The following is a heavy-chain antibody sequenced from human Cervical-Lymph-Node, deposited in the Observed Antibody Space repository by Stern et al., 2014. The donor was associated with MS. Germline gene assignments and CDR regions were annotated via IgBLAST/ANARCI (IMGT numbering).Heavy chain of an antibody. D-gene: IGHD3-3*01. CDR2: FDTEDGET. V-gene: IGHV1-24*01. J-gene: IGHJ6*02. CDR3: ATDRDDFRSGYSAPTKGYGLDV. Sequence: QVQLGQSGAEVKKPGASVKVSCKVSGYTLTELSMHWVRQAHGKGIEWMGGFDTEDGETIYAQKFQGRVTMTEDTSTDTAYMELSSLRSEDTAVYYCATDRDDFRSGYSAPTKGYGLDVWGQGTTVTVTS. CDR1: GYTLTELS.